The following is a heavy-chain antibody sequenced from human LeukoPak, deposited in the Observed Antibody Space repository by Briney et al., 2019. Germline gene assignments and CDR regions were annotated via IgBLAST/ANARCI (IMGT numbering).Heavy chain of an antibody. V-gene: IGHV4-59*01. J-gene: IGHJ5*02. Sequence: SETLSLTCTVSGGSISSDYWSWIRQPPGKGLEWIGYISFSGSINYNPSLKSRVTISVDTSKNQFSLKLSSVTAADTAVYYCARVDFWSNWFDPWGQGTLVTVSS. D-gene: IGHD3-3*01. CDR1: GGSISSDY. CDR2: ISFSGSI. CDR3: ARVDFWSNWFDP.